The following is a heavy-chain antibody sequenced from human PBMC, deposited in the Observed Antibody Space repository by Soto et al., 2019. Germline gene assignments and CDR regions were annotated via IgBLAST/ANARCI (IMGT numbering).Heavy chain of an antibody. V-gene: IGHV3-74*01. CDR1: GFTFSSYW. CDR2: IYSDGSRT. CDR3: ARGAGGYYYMDV. D-gene: IGHD3-10*01. J-gene: IGHJ6*03. Sequence: EVQLVESGGGLVQPGGSLRLSCAASGFTFSSYWMHWVRQAPGKGLVWVSRIYSDGSRTSYADSVKGRFTISRDNAKNTLCLQMDSLSPEDTAVYYCARGAGGYYYMDVWGKGTTVTVSS.